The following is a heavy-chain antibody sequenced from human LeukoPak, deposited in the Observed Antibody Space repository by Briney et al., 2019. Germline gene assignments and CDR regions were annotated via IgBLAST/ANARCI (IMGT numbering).Heavy chain of an antibody. D-gene: IGHD3-22*01. CDR3: ARRRYYDGSGYLG. CDR2: IYYSGRT. CDR1: ADSVSRSDSY. J-gene: IGHJ1*01. Sequence: SETLSLTCSVSADSVSRSDSYWDWIRQPPGKGLEWIGTIYYSGRTYYSPSLKSRVTLSVDTSSNQFSLNLRSVTAADTAVYYCARRRYYDGSGYLGWGQGTLLSVSS. V-gene: IGHV4-39*01.